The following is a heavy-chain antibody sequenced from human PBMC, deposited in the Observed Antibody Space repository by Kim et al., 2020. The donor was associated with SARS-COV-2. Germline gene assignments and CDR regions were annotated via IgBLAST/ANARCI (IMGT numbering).Heavy chain of an antibody. Sequence: SETLSLTCTVSGGSISSYYWSWIRQPPGKGLEWIGYIYYSGSTNYNPSLKSRVTISVDTSKNQFSLKLSSVTAADTAVYYCARERRWLRAFDIWGQGTMVTVSS. CDR2: IYYSGST. CDR3: ARERRWLRAFDI. V-gene: IGHV4-59*01. CDR1: GGSISSYY. D-gene: IGHD6-19*01. J-gene: IGHJ3*02.